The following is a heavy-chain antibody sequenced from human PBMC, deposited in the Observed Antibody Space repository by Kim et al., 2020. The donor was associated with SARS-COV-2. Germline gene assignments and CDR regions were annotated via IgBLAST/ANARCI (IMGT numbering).Heavy chain of an antibody. CDR2: IYYSGST. CDR1: GGSISSSSYY. D-gene: IGHD4-17*01. J-gene: IGHJ5*02. V-gene: IGHV4-39*01. Sequence: SETLSLTCTVSGGSISSSSYYWGWIRQPPGKGLEWIGSIYYSGSTYYNPSLKSRVTISVDTSKNQFSLKLSSVTAADTAVYYCARHGYDYGDYLGWFDPWGQGTLVTVSS. CDR3: ARHGYDYGDYLGWFDP.